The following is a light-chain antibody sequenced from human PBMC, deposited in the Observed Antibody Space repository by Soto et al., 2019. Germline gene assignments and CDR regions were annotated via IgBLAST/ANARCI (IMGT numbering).Light chain of an antibody. CDR2: GAS. V-gene: IGKV3-15*01. CDR1: QSVSSN. CDR3: QQYNNWPPP. J-gene: IGKJ1*01. Sequence: EIVVTQSPATLSVSPGERATLSCRASQSVSSNLAWYQQKPGQAPRLLIYGASTRATGIPARFSGSGSGTEFTLTISSQQSEDFAVYYCQQYNNWPPPFGQGTKVEVK.